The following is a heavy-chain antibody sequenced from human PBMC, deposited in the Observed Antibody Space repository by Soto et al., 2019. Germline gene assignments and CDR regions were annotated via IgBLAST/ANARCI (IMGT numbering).Heavy chain of an antibody. CDR3: ATYASSWTVFDY. CDR2: ISYDGSNK. D-gene: IGHD6-13*01. CDR1: GFTFSSHS. V-gene: IGHV3-30-3*01. J-gene: IGHJ4*02. Sequence: QVQLVESGGGVVQPGRSLRLSCAASGFTFSSHSMHWVRQAPGKGLEWVAVISYDGSNKYYADSVKGRFTISRDNSKNTLYLQMNSLRAEDTAVYYCATYASSWTVFDYWGQGTVVTVSS.